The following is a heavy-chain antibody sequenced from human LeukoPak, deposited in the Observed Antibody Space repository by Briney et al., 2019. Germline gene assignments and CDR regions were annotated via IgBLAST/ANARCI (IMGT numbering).Heavy chain of an antibody. CDR1: GDSISSGSYY. D-gene: IGHD3-10*02. CDR3: ARDIPGGGYYDRYNWFDP. V-gene: IGHV4-61*02. Sequence: PSQTLSLTCTVSGDSISSGSYYWGWIRQPAGKGLEWIGRIYTSGSTNYNPSLKSRVTISVDTSKNQFSLKLSSVPAADTAVYYCARDIPGGGYYDRYNWFDPWGQGTLVTVSS. J-gene: IGHJ5*02. CDR2: IYTSGST.